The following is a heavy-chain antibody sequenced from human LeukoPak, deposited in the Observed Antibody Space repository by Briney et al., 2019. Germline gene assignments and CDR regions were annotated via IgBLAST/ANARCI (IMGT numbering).Heavy chain of an antibody. Sequence: ASVKVSCKASGYIFTTHKMHWVRQAVGQGLEWMGIISPTDGIARYAHKFQGRVTMTRDTSTSTVYMDLSSLTSEDTALYYCARDGGSYSSDFWGQGTLVTVSS. D-gene: IGHD1-26*01. J-gene: IGHJ4*02. CDR2: ISPTDGIA. CDR1: GYIFTTHK. V-gene: IGHV1-46*01. CDR3: ARDGGSYSSDF.